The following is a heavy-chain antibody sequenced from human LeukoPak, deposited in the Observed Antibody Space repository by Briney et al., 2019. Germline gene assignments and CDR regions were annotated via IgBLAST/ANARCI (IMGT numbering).Heavy chain of an antibody. CDR1: GFTFSNAW. CDR2: IKSKTDVGTT. J-gene: IGHJ4*02. Sequence: GGSLRLSCAASGFTFSNAWMTWVRQAPGKGLEWVGRIKSKTDVGTTDYAAPVKGRFTISRDDSKSTLYLQMDSLKNEDTAVYYCNSVMVAAPRSDYWGQGTLVTVSS. CDR3: NSVMVAAPRSDY. V-gene: IGHV3-15*01. D-gene: IGHD2-15*01.